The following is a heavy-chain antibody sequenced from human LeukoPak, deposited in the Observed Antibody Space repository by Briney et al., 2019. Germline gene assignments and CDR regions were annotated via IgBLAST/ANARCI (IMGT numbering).Heavy chain of an antibody. V-gene: IGHV3-11*06. Sequence: GGSLRLSCAASGFTFSDYYMSWIRRAPGKGLEWVSYISSSSSYTNYADSVKGRFTISRDNAKNSLYLQMNSLRAEDTAVYYCARFITMVRGVIPENWFDPWGQGTLVTVSS. CDR3: ARFITMVRGVIPENWFDP. J-gene: IGHJ5*02. CDR2: ISSSSSYT. CDR1: GFTFSDYY. D-gene: IGHD3-10*01.